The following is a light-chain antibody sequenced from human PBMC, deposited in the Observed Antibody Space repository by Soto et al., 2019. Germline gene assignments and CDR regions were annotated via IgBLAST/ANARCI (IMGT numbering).Light chain of an antibody. Sequence: DIQMTQSPSFLSASAEDRVTIFCRASQSISNFLHWYQQKPGKAPKLLIYSASKLESGVPPRFGGSGSGTDFTLTISSLQPEDFATYYCQQSYRNPRTFGLGTRVEIK. J-gene: IGKJ1*01. CDR3: QQSYRNPRT. V-gene: IGKV1-39*01. CDR2: SAS. CDR1: QSISNF.